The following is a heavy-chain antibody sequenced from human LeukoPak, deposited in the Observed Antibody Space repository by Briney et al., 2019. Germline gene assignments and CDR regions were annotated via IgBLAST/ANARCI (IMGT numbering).Heavy chain of an antibody. CDR2: ISSSSSYI. J-gene: IGHJ4*02. D-gene: IGHD4-23*01. Sequence: GGSLRLSCAASGFTFSSYSMNWVRQAPGKGLEWVSSISSSSSYIYYADSVKGRFTISRDNAKNSLYLQMNSLRAEDTAVYYCARDSVLSRGGNSVHWGQGTLVTVSS. CDR1: GFTFSSYS. V-gene: IGHV3-21*01. CDR3: ARDSVLSRGGNSVH.